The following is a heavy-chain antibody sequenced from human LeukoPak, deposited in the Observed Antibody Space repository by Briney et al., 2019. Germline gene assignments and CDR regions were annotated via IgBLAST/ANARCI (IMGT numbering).Heavy chain of an antibody. V-gene: IGHV3-30*03. CDR1: GFTFSNYG. D-gene: IGHD3-3*01. Sequence: GGSLRLSCAASGFTFSNYGMHWVRQAPGKGLEWVALMSDDGSNKYDIDSVKGRFTISRDNSKNTLYLQMNSLRAEDTAVYYCARSVSVRFLEWVKGYFDYWGQGTLVTVSS. CDR2: MSDDGSNK. J-gene: IGHJ4*02. CDR3: ARSVSVRFLEWVKGYFDY.